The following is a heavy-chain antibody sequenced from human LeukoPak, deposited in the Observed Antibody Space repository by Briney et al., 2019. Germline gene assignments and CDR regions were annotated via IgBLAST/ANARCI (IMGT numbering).Heavy chain of an antibody. J-gene: IGHJ6*02. Sequence: SETLSLTCTVPGDSISGFYWSWIRQPAGKGLEWIGRMSASGSTNYNPSLKSRVTMSVDTSKNQFSLKLSSVTAADTAVYYCARDSDLTASYYYGMDVWGQGTTVTVSS. CDR2: MSASGST. D-gene: IGHD3-9*01. CDR3: ARDSDLTASYYYGMDV. V-gene: IGHV4-4*07. CDR1: GDSISGFY.